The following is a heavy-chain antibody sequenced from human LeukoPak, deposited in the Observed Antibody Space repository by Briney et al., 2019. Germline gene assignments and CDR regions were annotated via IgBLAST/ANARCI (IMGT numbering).Heavy chain of an antibody. D-gene: IGHD1-26*01. CDR2: INPNSGDT. CDR1: GYTFTGYY. J-gene: IGHJ6*02. Sequence: GASVKVSCKASGYTFTGYYMHWVRQAPGQGLEWMGWINPNSGDTNYAQKFQGRVTMTRDTSISTAYMELRSLRSDDTAVYYCARDKVGATRYYYGMDVWGQGTTVTVSS. V-gene: IGHV1-2*02. CDR3: ARDKVGATRYYYGMDV.